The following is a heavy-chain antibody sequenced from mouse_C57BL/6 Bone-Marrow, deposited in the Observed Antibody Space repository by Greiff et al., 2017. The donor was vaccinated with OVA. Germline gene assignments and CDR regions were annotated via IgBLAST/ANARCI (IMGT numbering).Heavy chain of an antibody. D-gene: IGHD2-3*01. CDR2: IWRGGST. CDR1: GFSLTSYG. CDR3: ARDGYSGVWYAMDY. V-gene: IGHV2-2*01. Sequence: VQLQQSGPGLVQPSQSLSITCTVSGFSLTSYGVHWVRQSPGKGLEWLGVIWRGGSTDYNAAFISRLSISTDNDKSQVLFKMNSRQADDTAIYDCARDGYSGVWYAMDYWGQGTSVTVSS. J-gene: IGHJ4*01.